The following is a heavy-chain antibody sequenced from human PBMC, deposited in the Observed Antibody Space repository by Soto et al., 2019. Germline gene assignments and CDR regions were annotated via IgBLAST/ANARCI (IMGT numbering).Heavy chain of an antibody. V-gene: IGHV1-24*01. CDR2: FDPEDGET. D-gene: IGHD3-10*01. CDR1: GYTLTELS. J-gene: IGHJ6*03. CDR3: ATRFYYYGSGSYSLNMDV. Sequence: GASVKVSCKVSGYTLTELSMHWVRQAPGKGLEWMGGFDPEDGETIYAQKFQGRVTMTEDTSTDTAYMELSSLRSEDTAVYYCATRFYYYGSGSYSLNMDVWGKGTKVTVSS.